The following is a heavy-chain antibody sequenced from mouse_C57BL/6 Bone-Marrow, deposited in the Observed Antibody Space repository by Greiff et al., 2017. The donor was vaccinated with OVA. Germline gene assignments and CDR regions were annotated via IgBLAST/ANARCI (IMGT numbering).Heavy chain of an antibody. D-gene: IGHD2-4*01. J-gene: IGHJ2*01. CDR1: GYTFTDYY. V-gene: IGHV1-76*01. Sequence: QVQLQQSGAELVRPGASVKLSCKASGYTFTDYYINWVKQRPGQGLEWIARIYPGSGNTYYNEKFKGKATLTAEKSSSTAYMQLSSLTSEDSAVYFCALYYDYDAYYLDYWGQGTTLTVSS. CDR2: IYPGSGNT. CDR3: ALYYDYDAYYLDY.